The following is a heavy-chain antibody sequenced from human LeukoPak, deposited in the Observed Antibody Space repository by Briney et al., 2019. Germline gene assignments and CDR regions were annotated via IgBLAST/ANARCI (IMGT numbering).Heavy chain of an antibody. D-gene: IGHD1-26*01. Sequence: GGSLRLSCAASGFTFSDYYMSWIRQAPGKGLEWVSYISSSSSTTYYADSVKGRFTISRDKARNSLYLQMNSRRAEDTVVYYCARDLEGIDYMDVWGKGTTVTVSS. J-gene: IGHJ6*03. CDR3: ARDLEGIDYMDV. CDR2: ISSSSSTT. V-gene: IGHV3-11*01. CDR1: GFTFSDYY.